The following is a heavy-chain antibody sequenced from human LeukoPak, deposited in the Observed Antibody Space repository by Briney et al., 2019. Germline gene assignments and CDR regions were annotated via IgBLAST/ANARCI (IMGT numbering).Heavy chain of an antibody. J-gene: IGHJ5*02. CDR1: GCSISYYY. CDR3: GKCSTYCFDP. CDR2: IYSSGGT. D-gene: IGHD2-8*01. V-gene: IGHV4-4*08. Sequence: AETLSLTCTVSGCSISYYYWSWIRQPPGKGPEWIGYIYSSGGTKYNPSLKRRVTITVDTSKKQNSLKLSAVTAAYSAVYYCGKCSTYCFDPWGQGTLVTVSS.